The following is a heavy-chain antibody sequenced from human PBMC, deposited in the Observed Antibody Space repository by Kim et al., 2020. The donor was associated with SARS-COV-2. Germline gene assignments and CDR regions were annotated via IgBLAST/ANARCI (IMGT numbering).Heavy chain of an antibody. CDR2: ISHTSGTT. D-gene: IGHD5-12*01. J-gene: IGHJ6*02. Sequence: GGSLRLSCAASGFIFSNFAMNWVRQAPGKGLEWVSSISHTSGTTYYADSVEGRFTISRDDSKNTLYLQMDSLKDEDTAVYFCAKDRSHTTGYIYFYGMDVWGQGTTVSVSS. CDR1: GFIFSNFA. CDR3: AKDRSHTTGYIYFYGMDV. V-gene: IGHV3-23*01.